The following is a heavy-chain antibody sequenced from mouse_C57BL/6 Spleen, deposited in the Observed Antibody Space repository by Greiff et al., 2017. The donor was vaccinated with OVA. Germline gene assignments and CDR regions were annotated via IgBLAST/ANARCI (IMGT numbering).Heavy chain of an antibody. J-gene: IGHJ1*03. D-gene: IGHD1-1*01. V-gene: IGHV1-82*01. CDR2: IYPGDGDT. CDR3: ARMRITTVVAHWYFDV. Sequence: VKLMESGPELVKPGASVKISCKASGYAFSSSWMNWVKQRPGKGLEWIGRIYPGDGDTNYNGKFKGKATLTADKSSSTAYMQLSSLTSEDSAVYFCARMRITTVVAHWYFDVWGTGTTVTVSS. CDR1: GYAFSSSW.